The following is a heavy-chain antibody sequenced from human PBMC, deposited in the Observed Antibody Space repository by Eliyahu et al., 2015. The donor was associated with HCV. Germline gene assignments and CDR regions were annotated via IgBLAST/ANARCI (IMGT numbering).Heavy chain of an antibody. D-gene: IGHD6-19*01. V-gene: IGHV4-30-4*08. CDR2: TYYSGST. Sequence: QVQLQESGPGLVKPSQTLSLTCTVSGGSISSGDYYWSWIRQPPGKRAGWGLGTYYSGSTYYNPSLKSRVTISVDTSKNQFSLKLSSVTAADTAVYYCARGVAVAGHFDYWGQGTLVTVSS. CDR1: GGSISSGDYY. J-gene: IGHJ4*02. CDR3: ARGVAVAGHFDY.